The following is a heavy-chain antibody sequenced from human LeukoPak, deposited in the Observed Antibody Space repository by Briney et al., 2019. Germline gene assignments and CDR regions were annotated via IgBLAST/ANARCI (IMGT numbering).Heavy chain of an antibody. CDR1: GGTFSSYA. Sequence: GASVKVSCKASGGTFSSYAISWVRQAPGQGLEWMGGIIPIFGTANYAQKFQGRVTITADESTSTAYMELSSLRSDDTAVYYCARADCSGGSCYYTDYWGQGTLVTVSS. V-gene: IGHV1-69*13. CDR3: ARADCSGGSCYYTDY. D-gene: IGHD2-15*01. J-gene: IGHJ4*02. CDR2: IIPIFGTA.